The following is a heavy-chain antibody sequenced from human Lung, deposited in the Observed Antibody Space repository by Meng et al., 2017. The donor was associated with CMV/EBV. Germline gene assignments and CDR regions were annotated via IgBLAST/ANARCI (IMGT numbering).Heavy chain of an antibody. Sequence: QLQLVESGGGLVNPGCSLTLSCAASGFSFSDYNMSWIRQAPGKGLEWVSYISSSGTSTYYADSVKGRFTVSRDNADQSVYLQMSNLRVEDTAVYYCARVSIDWGQGTLVTVSS. CDR2: ISSSGTST. V-gene: IGHV3-11*01. J-gene: IGHJ4*02. CDR1: GFSFSDYN. CDR3: ARVSID.